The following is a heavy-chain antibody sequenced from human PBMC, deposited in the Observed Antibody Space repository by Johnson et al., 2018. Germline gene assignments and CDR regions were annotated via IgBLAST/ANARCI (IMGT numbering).Heavy chain of an antibody. CDR3: AKGRVVVTAIPPTSYYCMDV. V-gene: IGHV3-9*01. D-gene: IGHD2-21*02. CDR2: ISWNSGSI. CDR1: GFTFDDYA. Sequence: VQLVESGGGLVQPGRSLRLSCAASGFTFDDYAMHWVRQAPGKGLEWVSGISWNSGSIGYADSVKGRFTISRDNAKNSLYLQMNSLRAEDTALYYCAKGRVVVTAIPPTSYYCMDVWGKGTTVTVSS. J-gene: IGHJ6*03.